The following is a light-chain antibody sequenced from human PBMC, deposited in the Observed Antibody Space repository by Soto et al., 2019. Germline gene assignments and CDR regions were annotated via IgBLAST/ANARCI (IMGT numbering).Light chain of an antibody. J-gene: IGKJ1*01. CDR2: GES. V-gene: IGKV3-20*01. CDR3: QKYGSSPRT. Sequence: ELVLTQSPGTLSLSPGDSATLSCRASQSVSSSYLAWYQQKTGQAPRLLIYGESSRATGIPARLSGSGSGTDLNLTISRLEPEDFAVYYCQKYGSSPRTFGQGTKVDIK. CDR1: QSVSSSY.